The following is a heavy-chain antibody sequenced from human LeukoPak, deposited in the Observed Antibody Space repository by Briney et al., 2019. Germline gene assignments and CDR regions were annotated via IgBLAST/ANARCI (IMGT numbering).Heavy chain of an antibody. Sequence: GGSLRLSCAASRFTFSDYYMGWIRHAPERGLEWDSYISSSSSYTNYADSVKGRFTISRDNAKNSLYLQMNSLRAEDTAVYYCARVRKYSSGWYDAFEIWGQGTMVTVSS. D-gene: IGHD6-19*01. CDR1: RFTFSDYY. J-gene: IGHJ3*02. V-gene: IGHV3-11*05. CDR3: ARVRKYSSGWYDAFEI. CDR2: ISSSSSYT.